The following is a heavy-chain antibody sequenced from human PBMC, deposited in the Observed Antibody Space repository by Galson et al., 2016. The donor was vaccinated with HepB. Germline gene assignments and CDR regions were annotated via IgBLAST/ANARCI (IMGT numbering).Heavy chain of an antibody. J-gene: IGHJ3*02. CDR1: GFSLSTSGVG. V-gene: IGHV2-5*02. D-gene: IGHD3-22*01. CDR2: IYWDDDT. Sequence: PALVKPTQTLTLTCTFSGFSLSTSGVGVGWIRQPPGKALEWLALIYWDDDTRYSPSLKSRLTIIKDTSKNQVVLTMTNMDPVDTATYYCALSLERSITMIVVVKGGIAFDIWGQGTMVTVSS. CDR3: ALSLERSITMIVVVKGGIAFDI.